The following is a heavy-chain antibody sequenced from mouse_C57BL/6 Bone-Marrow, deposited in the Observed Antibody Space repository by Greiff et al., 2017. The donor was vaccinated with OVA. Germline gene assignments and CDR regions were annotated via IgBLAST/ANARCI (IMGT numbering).Heavy chain of an antibody. Sequence: QVQLQQSGPELVKPGASVKLSCKASGYTFTSYDINWVKQRPGQGLEWIGWIYPRDGSTKYNEKFKGKATLTVDTSSSTAYMELHSLTSEDSAVYVCARERFYYGRDWYFDVWGTGTTVTVSS. V-gene: IGHV1-85*01. CDR3: ARERFYYGRDWYFDV. J-gene: IGHJ1*03. D-gene: IGHD1-1*01. CDR1: GYTFTSYD. CDR2: IYPRDGST.